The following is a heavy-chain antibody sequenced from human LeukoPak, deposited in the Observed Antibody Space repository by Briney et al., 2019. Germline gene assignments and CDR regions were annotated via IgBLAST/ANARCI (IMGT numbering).Heavy chain of an antibody. V-gene: IGHV1-2*04. J-gene: IGHJ4*02. CDR2: INPNSGGT. Sequence: RRASVKVSCKASGYTFTGCYMHWVRQAPGQGLEWMGWINPNSGGTNYAQKFQGWVTMTRDASISTAYMGLSRLRSDDTAVYYCARGRSATPPVDYWGQGTLVTVSS. CDR1: GYTFTGCY. CDR3: ARGRSATPPVDY.